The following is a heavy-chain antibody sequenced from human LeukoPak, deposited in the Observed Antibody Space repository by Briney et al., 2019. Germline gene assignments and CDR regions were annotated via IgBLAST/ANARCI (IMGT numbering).Heavy chain of an antibody. D-gene: IGHD3-9*01. J-gene: IGHJ6*02. CDR1: GGPISSGGYY. CDR3: AREGYDILTGYPDYYYYGMDV. V-gene: IGHV4-31*03. CDR2: IYYSGST. Sequence: SQTLSLTCTVSGGPISSGGYYWSWIRQHPGKGLEWIGYIYYSGSTYYNPSLKSRVTISVDTSKNQFSQKLSSVTAADTAVYYWAREGYDILTGYPDYYYYGMDVWGQGTTVTVSS.